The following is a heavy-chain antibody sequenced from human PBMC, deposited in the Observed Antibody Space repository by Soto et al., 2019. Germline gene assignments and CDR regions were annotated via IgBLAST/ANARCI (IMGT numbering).Heavy chain of an antibody. V-gene: IGHV1-8*01. CDR2: MNPNSGNT. Sequence: QVQLVQSGAEVKKPGASVKVSCKASGYTSTSYDINWVRQATGQGLEWMGWMNPNSGNTGYAQKFQGRVTMTRNTSIRNAYMELSSPSAEDPAVYHRARDKVGADDYCGQGPLVPVSS. CDR1: GYTSTSYD. D-gene: IGHD1-26*01. CDR3: ARDKVGADDY. J-gene: IGHJ4*02.